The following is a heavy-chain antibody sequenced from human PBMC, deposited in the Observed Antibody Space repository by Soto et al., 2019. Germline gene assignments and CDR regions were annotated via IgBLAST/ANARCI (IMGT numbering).Heavy chain of an antibody. V-gene: IGHV3-13*04. CDR3: AKPKYCTNGVCYGPFDY. D-gene: IGHD2-8*01. CDR1: GLTFSSYD. CDR2: MTPTGDT. Sequence: GGSLRLSCAASGLTFSSYDMHWVRQAPGKGLEWVSGMTPTGDTNYPGSMMGRFTISRENAKNSLHLQMNSLRAEDTAVYYCAKPKYCTNGVCYGPFDYWGQGTLVTVSS. J-gene: IGHJ4*02.